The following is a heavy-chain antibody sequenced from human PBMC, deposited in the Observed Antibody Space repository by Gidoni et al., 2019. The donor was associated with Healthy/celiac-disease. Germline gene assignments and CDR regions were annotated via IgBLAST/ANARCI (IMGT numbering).Heavy chain of an antibody. V-gene: IGHV3-30-3*01. CDR2: ISYDGSNK. Sequence: QVQLVESGGGVVQPGRSLRLSCAASGFTFSSYAMHWVRQAPGKGLEWVAVISYDGSNKYYADSVKGRFTISRDNSKNTLYLQMNSLRAEDTAVYYCARDGEGYCSGGSCYHFDYWGQGTLVTVSS. CDR1: GFTFSSYA. CDR3: ARDGEGYCSGGSCYHFDY. D-gene: IGHD2-15*01. J-gene: IGHJ4*02.